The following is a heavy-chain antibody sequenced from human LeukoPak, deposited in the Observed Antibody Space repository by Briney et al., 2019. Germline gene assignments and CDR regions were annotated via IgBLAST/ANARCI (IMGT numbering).Heavy chain of an antibody. J-gene: IGHJ6*03. CDR3: ARVNVDTYYYYYMDV. D-gene: IGHD5-18*01. CDR2: IYYSGST. V-gene: IGHV4-59*11. Sequence: SDSLSLTWTVSGGSISSHDWSWIRQPQGKGLEWIGYIYYSGSTNYNPSLKSRVTISVDTSKNQFSLKLSSVTAADTAVYYCARVNVDTYYYYYMDVWGKGTTVTVSS. CDR1: GGSISSHD.